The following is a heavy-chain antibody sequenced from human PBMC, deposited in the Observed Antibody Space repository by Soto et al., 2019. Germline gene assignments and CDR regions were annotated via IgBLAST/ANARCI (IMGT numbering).Heavy chain of an antibody. CDR3: ARGLLWFGEHSRKIINY. V-gene: IGHV1-69*02. D-gene: IGHD3-10*01. Sequence: SVKVSCKASGGTFSSYTISWVRQAPGQGLEWMGRIIPILGIANYAQKFQGRVTITADKSTSTAYMELSSLRSEDTAVYYCARGLLWFGEHSRKIINYWGQGTLVTVSS. CDR1: GGTFSSYT. J-gene: IGHJ4*02. CDR2: IIPILGIA.